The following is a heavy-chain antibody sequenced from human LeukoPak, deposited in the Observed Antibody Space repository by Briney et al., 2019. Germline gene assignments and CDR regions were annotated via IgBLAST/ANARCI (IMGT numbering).Heavy chain of an antibody. D-gene: IGHD7-27*01. CDR3: AREIWGHRRDYYMDV. J-gene: IGHJ6*03. V-gene: IGHV1-46*01. CDR2: INPSGGST. Sequence: ASVKVSCKASGYTFTSYYVHWVRQAPGQGLEWMGIINPSGGSTSYAQKFQGRVTMTRDMSTSTVYMELSSLRSEDTAVYYCAREIWGHRRDYYMDVWGKGTTVTVSS. CDR1: GYTFTSYY.